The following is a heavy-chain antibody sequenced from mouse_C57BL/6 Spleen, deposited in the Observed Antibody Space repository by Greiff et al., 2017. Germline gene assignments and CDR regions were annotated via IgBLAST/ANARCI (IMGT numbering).Heavy chain of an antibody. CDR3: ARPGDGYYVGYFDY. CDR1: GFTFSDYG. CDR2: ISSGSSTI. V-gene: IGHV5-17*01. J-gene: IGHJ2*01. Sequence: EVMLVESGGGLVKPGGSLKLSCAASGFTFSDYGMHWVRQAPEKGLEWVAYISSGSSTIYYAATVKGRFTISRDNAKNTLFLQMTSLRSEDTAMYYCARPGDGYYVGYFDYWGQGTTLTVSS. D-gene: IGHD2-3*01.